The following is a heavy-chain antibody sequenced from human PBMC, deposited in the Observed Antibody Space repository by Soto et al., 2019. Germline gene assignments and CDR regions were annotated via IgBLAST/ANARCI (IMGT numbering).Heavy chain of an antibody. CDR2: ISGRGDST. Sequence: PGGSLRLSCAASGFTFSNYGMNWVRQAPGKGLEWVSAISGRGDSTFYADSMGGRFTISRDNSKNTLYLQMKSLRAGDTAVYYCGARKSIAAVAGTDYSGQGLLVTVSS. V-gene: IGHV3-23*01. CDR3: GARKSIAAVAGTDY. D-gene: IGHD6-19*01. CDR1: GFTFSNYG. J-gene: IGHJ4*02.